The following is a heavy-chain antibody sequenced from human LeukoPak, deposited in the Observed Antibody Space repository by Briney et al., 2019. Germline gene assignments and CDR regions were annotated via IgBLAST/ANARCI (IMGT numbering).Heavy chain of an antibody. D-gene: IGHD2-15*01. CDR2: FSGSGGST. CDR3: AKSTNSCSGGSCYSGFDY. CDR1: GFTFSSYA. J-gene: IGHJ4*02. Sequence: GGSLRLSCAASGFTFSSYAMSWVRQAPGKGLEWVSTFSGSGGSTYYADSVKGRFTISRDNPRNTLYLQMNSLRAEDTAIYYCAKSTNSCSGGSCYSGFDYWGQGTLVTASS. V-gene: IGHV3-23*01.